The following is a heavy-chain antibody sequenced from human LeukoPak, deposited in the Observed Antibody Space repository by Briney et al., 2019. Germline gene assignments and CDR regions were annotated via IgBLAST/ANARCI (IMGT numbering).Heavy chain of an antibody. V-gene: IGHV4-59*01. D-gene: IGHD1-1*01. CDR2: VSYSGST. J-gene: IGHJ4*02. CDR1: GGSIRTFS. Sequence: PSETLSLTCTVSGGSIRTFSWSWLRQAPGKGLQWIGYVSYSGSTKYNPSLKRRVTISIDTSKNQFSLEMNSVTAADTAVYYCATWNYFFDYWDQGSLVTVSS. CDR3: ATWNYFFDY.